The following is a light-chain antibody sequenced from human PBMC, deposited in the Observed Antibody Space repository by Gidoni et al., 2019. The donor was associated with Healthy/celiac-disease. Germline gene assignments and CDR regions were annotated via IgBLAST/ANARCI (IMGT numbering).Light chain of an antibody. V-gene: IGKV1-5*01. CDR1: QSISSG. CDR3: QQYNSYLFT. J-gene: IGKJ3*01. CDR2: DAC. Sequence: DIQLTQSPSTLSASVGDRVTITCRASQSISSGLAWYQQKPWKAPKLLIDDACSLESGVPSRFSGSGSGTEFTLTISSLQPDDFATYYCQQYNSYLFTCGPGTKVDIK.